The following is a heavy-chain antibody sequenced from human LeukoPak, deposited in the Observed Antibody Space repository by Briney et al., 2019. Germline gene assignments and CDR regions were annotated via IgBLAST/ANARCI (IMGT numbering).Heavy chain of an antibody. V-gene: IGHV3-30*02. Sequence: GGSLRLSCEASAFTFSNYGMHWVRQAPGKGLEWVAFIRYDGTNKYYADSVRGRFTISKDNFKNTLFLQMNSLRVEDTAVYYCAKVFEEGQPLVRSLDTWGQGTLVTVSS. CDR2: IRYDGTNK. J-gene: IGHJ5*02. D-gene: IGHD6-13*01. CDR3: AKVFEEGQPLVRSLDT. CDR1: AFTFSNYG.